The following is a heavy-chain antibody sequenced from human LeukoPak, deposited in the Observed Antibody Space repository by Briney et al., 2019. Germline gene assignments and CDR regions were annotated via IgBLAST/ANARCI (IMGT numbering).Heavy chain of an antibody. CDR1: GFTLTSDA. CDR3: AKCSTSAYTTGWCNWIDP. D-gene: IGHD6-19*01. J-gene: IGHJ5*02. V-gene: IGHV3-23*01. Sequence: GGSLRPSCVASGFTLTSDAMNWVRQAPGKGLEWVSATVSRGTTQYADSVKGRFTASRDTSKNTLYLQMNSLRADDTAVYYCAKCSTSAYTTGWCNWIDPWGQGTLVTVSS. CDR2: TVSRGTT.